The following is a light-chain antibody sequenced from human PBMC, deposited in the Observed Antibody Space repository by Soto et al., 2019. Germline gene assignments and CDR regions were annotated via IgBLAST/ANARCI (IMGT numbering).Light chain of an antibody. J-gene: IGLJ1*01. Sequence: QSVLTQSASVSGSPGQSITISCTGTSSDVGASNYVSWYQQLPGKVPNLIIYEVSSRPSGVSDRFSGSKSGNTASLTISGLQAEDDGDYYCNAYTTSRTRVFGSGTKVTVL. CDR1: SSDVGASNY. CDR2: EVS. V-gene: IGLV2-14*01. CDR3: NAYTTSRTRV.